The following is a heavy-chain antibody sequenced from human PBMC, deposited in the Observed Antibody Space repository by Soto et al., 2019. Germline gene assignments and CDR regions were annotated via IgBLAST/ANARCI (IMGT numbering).Heavy chain of an antibody. Sequence: NPSETLSLTCAVYGGSISSNKWWSWVRQPPGKGLEWIGEIYHSGSTNYDPSLKSRVTISLDKSKNQFSLKLTSVTAADSAVYYCARDDHIVPVTTSLGAMDVWGQGTTVTVSS. D-gene: IGHD2-21*01. CDR2: IYHSGST. V-gene: IGHV4-4*02. J-gene: IGHJ6*02. CDR3: ARDDHIVPVTTSLGAMDV. CDR1: GGSISSNKW.